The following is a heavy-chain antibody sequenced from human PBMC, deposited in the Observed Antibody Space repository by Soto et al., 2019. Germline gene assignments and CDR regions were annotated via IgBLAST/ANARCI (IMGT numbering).Heavy chain of an antibody. V-gene: IGHV4-31*03. J-gene: IGHJ5*02. D-gene: IGHD3-22*01. CDR1: GASITSDDFY. CDR2: MYHSGNT. CDR3: GNSYYDSSGLNWFGH. Sequence: PSETLSLTCSVSGASITSDDFYCSWIRQHPGKGLEWIGYMYHSGNTYYNPSLRSRVTMSLDTSKNHFSLKLTSVTAADTAVYYCGNSYYDSSGLNWFGHWGPGTLVTV.